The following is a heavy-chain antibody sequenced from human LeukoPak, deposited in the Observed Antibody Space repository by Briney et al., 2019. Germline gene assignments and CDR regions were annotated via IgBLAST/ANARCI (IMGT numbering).Heavy chain of an antibody. J-gene: IGHJ5*02. CDR3: ARGQVGATKRLWFDP. V-gene: IGHV4-59*01. CDR2: IYYSGST. Sequence: SETLSLTCTVSGGSISSYYWSWIRQPPGKGLEWIGYIYYSGSTNYNPSLKSRVTISVDTSKNQFSLKLSSVTAADTAVYYCARGQVGATKRLWFDPWGQGTLVTVSS. CDR1: GGSISSYY. D-gene: IGHD1-26*01.